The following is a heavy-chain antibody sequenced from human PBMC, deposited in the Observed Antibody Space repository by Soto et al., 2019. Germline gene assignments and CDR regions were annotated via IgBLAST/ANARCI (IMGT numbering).Heavy chain of an antibody. D-gene: IGHD1-1*01. CDR3: ARRTLGSSIGIGDY. CDR1: GYILSSYG. V-gene: IGHV1-18*01. Sequence: QVQLVQSGDEVKKPGASVKVSCKASGYILSSYGISWMRQAPGQGLEWMGCIYGDDGSTDYAQNLLGRVTVTTDTTTSTAYMELRDLRSDDTAVYYCARRTLGSSIGIGDYWGQGVMVTVSS. J-gene: IGHJ4*02. CDR2: IYGDDGST.